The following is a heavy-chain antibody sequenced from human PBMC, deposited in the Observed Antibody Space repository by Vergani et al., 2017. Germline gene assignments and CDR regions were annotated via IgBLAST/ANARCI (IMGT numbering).Heavy chain of an antibody. D-gene: IGHD3/OR15-3a*01. CDR3: ARGETRTDWFDP. Sequence: QVQLQESGPGLVKPSETLSLTCTVSGGSISSYYWSWIRQPPGKGLEWVGYIYYSGSTNYNPSLKSRVTISVDTSKNQFSLKLSSVTAADTAVYYCARGETRTDWFDPWGQGAMVTVSS. V-gene: IGHV4-59*08. J-gene: IGHJ5*02. CDR2: IYYSGST. CDR1: GGSISSYY.